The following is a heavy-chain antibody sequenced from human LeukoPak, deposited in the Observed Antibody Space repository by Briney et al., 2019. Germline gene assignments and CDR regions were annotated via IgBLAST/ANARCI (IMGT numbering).Heavy chain of an antibody. V-gene: IGHV1-3*01. CDR2: INAGNGNT. D-gene: IGHD6-13*01. J-gene: IGHJ4*02. CDR3: ACGIAAAYLFDY. CDR1: GYTFTSYA. Sequence: ASVKVSCKASGYTFTSYAMHWVRQAPGQRLEWMGWINAGNGNTKYSQKFQGRVTITRDTSASTAYMELSSLRSEDTAVYYCACGIAAAYLFDYWGQGTLVTVSS.